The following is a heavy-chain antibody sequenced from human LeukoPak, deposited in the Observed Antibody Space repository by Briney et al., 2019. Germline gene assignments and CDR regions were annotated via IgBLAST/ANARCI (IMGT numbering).Heavy chain of an antibody. Sequence: GGSLRLSCAASGFTVSSNCMACVSQAGGKGLEWGSVLYSGGSTYYAASVKGRFTISRDNSKDTLYLQLNSLRAEDTAVYYCARHDSSGYPGRLHGMVVWGQGTTVTASS. CDR1: GFTVSSNC. CDR2: LYSGGST. CDR3: ARHDSSGYPGRLHGMVV. D-gene: IGHD3-22*01. V-gene: IGHV3-66*04. J-gene: IGHJ6*02.